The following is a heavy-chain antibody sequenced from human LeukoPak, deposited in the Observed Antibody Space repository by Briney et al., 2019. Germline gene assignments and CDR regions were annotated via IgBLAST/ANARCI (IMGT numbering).Heavy chain of an antibody. J-gene: IGHJ4*02. Sequence: GSLRLSCAASGFTFSSYWMHWVRQAPGKGLVWVSRINSDGSSTSYADSMKGRFTISRDNAENTLYLQMNSLRAEDTAVYYCARDAFGVDKSPFWGQGILVTVSS. CDR1: GFTFSSYW. V-gene: IGHV3-74*01. CDR2: INSDGSST. CDR3: ARDAFGVDKSPF. D-gene: IGHD3-3*01.